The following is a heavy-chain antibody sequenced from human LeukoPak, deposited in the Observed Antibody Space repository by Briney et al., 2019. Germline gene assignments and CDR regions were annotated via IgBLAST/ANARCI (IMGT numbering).Heavy chain of an antibody. CDR3: ARDYYGPAEDY. J-gene: IGHJ4*02. CDR1: GGSISTYY. Sequence: NPSETLSLTCTVSGGSISTYYWSWIRQPAGKGLEWIGSIYHSGSTYYNPSLKSRVTISVDTSKNQFSLKLSSVTAADTAVYYCARDYYGPAEDYWGQGTLVTVSS. CDR2: IYHSGST. V-gene: IGHV4-4*07. D-gene: IGHD3-10*01.